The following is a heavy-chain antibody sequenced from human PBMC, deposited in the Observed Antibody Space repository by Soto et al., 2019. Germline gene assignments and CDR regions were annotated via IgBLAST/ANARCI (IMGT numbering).Heavy chain of an antibody. CDR3: ARRGRLMVAATPPGAFDI. CDR1: GGSISSGGYY. CDR2: IYYSGST. D-gene: IGHD2-15*01. Sequence: TLSLTCTVSGGSISSGGYYWSWIRQHPGKGLEWIGYIYYSGSTYYNPSLKSRVTISVDTSKNQFSLKLSSVTAADTAVYYCARRGRLMVAATPPGAFDIWGQGTMVTVSS. J-gene: IGHJ3*02. V-gene: IGHV4-31*03.